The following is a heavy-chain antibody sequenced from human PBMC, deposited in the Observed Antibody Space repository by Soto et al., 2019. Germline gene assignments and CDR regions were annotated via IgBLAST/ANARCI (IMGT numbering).Heavy chain of an antibody. V-gene: IGHV3-9*01. Sequence: EVQLVESGGGLVQPGRSLRLSCAASGFTFDDYAMHWVRQAPGKGLEWVSGISWNSGSIGYADSVKGRFTISRDNAKNSLYLQMNSLRAEDTALYYCAKGQWMTTVTPFDYWGQGTLVTVSS. D-gene: IGHD4-17*01. CDR1: GFTFDDYA. J-gene: IGHJ4*02. CDR2: ISWNSGSI. CDR3: AKGQWMTTVTPFDY.